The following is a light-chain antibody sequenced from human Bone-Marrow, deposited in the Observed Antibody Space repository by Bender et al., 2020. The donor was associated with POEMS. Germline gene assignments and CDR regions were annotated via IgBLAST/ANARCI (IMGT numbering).Light chain of an antibody. J-gene: IGLJ2*01. V-gene: IGLV2-23*01. CDR1: SSTIGTNP. Sequence: GTPGQRVTISCSGSSSTIGTNPVNWYQQPPGKAPKLMFFADTKRPSGVSNRFSASKSGNTASLTISGLQADDEADYYCCSFPGSTVVLFGGGTKLTVL. CDR3: CSFPGSTVVL. CDR2: ADT.